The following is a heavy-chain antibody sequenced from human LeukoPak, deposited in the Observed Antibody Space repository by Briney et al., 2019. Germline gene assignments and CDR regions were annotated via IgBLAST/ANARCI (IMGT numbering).Heavy chain of an antibody. V-gene: IGHV3-30*16. CDR2: ISYDGSNK. Sequence: GGSLRPSCSASGFTFSSYAMHWVRQAPGKGLEWVAVISYDGSNKYYADSVKGRFTISRDNSKNTLYLQMNSLRAEDTAVYYCARDDNWKGILYYMDAWGKGTTVTVSS. J-gene: IGHJ6*03. CDR1: GFTFSSYA. D-gene: IGHD1-20*01. CDR3: ARDDNWKGILYYMDA.